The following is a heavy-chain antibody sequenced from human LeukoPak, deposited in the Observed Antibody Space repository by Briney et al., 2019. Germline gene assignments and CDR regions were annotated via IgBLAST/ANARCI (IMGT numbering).Heavy chain of an antibody. CDR2: ISGYNCNT. Sequence: ASVKVSCKASGYTFTSYGISWVRQAPGQGLEWMGLISGYNCNTHYAQKLQGRVTMTTDTSTSTAYMELRSLRSDDTAVYYCARGPYCSGGTCYSQYFDYWGQGTLVTVSS. V-gene: IGHV1-18*01. J-gene: IGHJ4*02. CDR1: GYTFTSYG. D-gene: IGHD2-15*01. CDR3: ARGPYCSGGTCYSQYFDY.